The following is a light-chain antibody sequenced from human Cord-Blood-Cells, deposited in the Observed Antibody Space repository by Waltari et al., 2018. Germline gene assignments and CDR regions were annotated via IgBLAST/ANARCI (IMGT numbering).Light chain of an antibody. V-gene: IGKV3-11*01. CDR3: QQRSNWLT. CDR2: DAS. Sequence: VFTQSPATLSLPPGERATLSCRARQSVSSYLALYQQKPGQAPRLLIYDASNRATGIPARFSGSGSGTDFTLTISSLEPEDFAVYYCQQRSNWLTFGGGTKVEIK. J-gene: IGKJ4*01. CDR1: QSVSSY.